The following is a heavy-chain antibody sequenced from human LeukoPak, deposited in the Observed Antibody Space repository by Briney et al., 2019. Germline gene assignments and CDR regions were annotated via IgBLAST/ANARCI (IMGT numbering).Heavy chain of an antibody. J-gene: IGHJ6*02. D-gene: IGHD3-22*01. Sequence: ASVKVSCKASGYTFTSYAMNWVRQAPGQGLEWMGWINTNTGNPTYAQGFTGRFVSSLDTSVSTAYLQISSLKAEDTAVYYCASCSGYYFVPYYYYGMDVWGQGTAVTVSS. CDR2: INTNTGNP. V-gene: IGHV7-4-1*02. CDR3: ASCSGYYFVPYYYYGMDV. CDR1: GYTFTSYA.